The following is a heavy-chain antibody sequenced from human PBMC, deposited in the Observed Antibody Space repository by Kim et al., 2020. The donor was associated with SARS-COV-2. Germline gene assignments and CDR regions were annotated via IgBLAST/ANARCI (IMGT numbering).Heavy chain of an antibody. V-gene: IGHV6-1*01. CDR1: GDSVSSNSAA. CDR3: ARVSRYYYGSGSYFDY. CDR2: TYYRSKWYN. D-gene: IGHD3-10*01. J-gene: IGHJ4*02. Sequence: SQTLSLTCAISGDSVSSNSAAWNWIRQSPSRGLEWLGRTYYRSKWYNDYAVSVKSRITINPDTSKNQFSLQLNSVTPEDTAVYYCARVSRYYYGSGSYFDYWGQGTLVTVSS.